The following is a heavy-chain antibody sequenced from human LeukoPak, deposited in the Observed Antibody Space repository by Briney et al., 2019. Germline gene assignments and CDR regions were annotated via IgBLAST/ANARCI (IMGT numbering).Heavy chain of an antibody. V-gene: IGHV3-66*02. D-gene: IGHD6-19*01. CDR1: GFTVSSNY. J-gene: IGHJ4*02. Sequence: GGSLRLSCAASGFTVSSNYMSWVRQAPGKGLEWGSVIYSGGRTYYADSVKGRFTISRDNSKNTLYLQINSLRAEDTAVYYCARVGAVAGEYFDYWGQGTLVTVSS. CDR2: IYSGGRT. CDR3: ARVGAVAGEYFDY.